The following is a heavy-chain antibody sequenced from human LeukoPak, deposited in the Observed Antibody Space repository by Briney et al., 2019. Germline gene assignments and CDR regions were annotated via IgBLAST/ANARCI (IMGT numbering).Heavy chain of an antibody. V-gene: IGHV4-34*01. J-gene: IGHJ4*02. Sequence: SETLSLTCAVYGGSFRVYYWSWLRDPPGKGLEGVGEINHSGSTNYNPALKSRVTISVETSKNQFSLKLSSVTAADTAVYYCARLGAAAGLTIDYWGQGTLVTVSS. CDR2: INHSGST. CDR3: ARLGAAAGLTIDY. CDR1: GGSFRVYY. D-gene: IGHD6-13*01.